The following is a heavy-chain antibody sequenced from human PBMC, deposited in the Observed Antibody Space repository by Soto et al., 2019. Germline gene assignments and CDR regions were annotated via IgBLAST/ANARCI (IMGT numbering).Heavy chain of an antibody. CDR3: AKDRYLDHDSRGYLFDN. J-gene: IGHJ4*02. CDR2: ISRYGDFT. D-gene: IGHD3-22*01. CDR1: GFTFNIYA. V-gene: IGHV3-23*01. Sequence: EVQLLESGGDLIQPGGSLRLSCAASGFTFNIYAMTWVRQAPGKGLEWVSAISRYGDFTYYADSVQGRFTISSGNSKNTLYLQMNSLRAEDTAVYYCAKDRYLDHDSRGYLFDNWGQGTLVTVSS.